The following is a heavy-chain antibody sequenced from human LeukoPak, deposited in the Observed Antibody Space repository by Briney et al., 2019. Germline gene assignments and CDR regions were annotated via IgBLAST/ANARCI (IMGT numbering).Heavy chain of an antibody. CDR3: ARSLPYDNRNPHIDH. CDR2: IYYSGST. CDR1: GGSISSYY. J-gene: IGHJ4*02. D-gene: IGHD3-22*01. V-gene: IGHV4-59*01. Sequence: SETLSLTCTVSGGSISSYYWSWIRQPPGKGLEWIGYIYYSGSTNYNPSLKSRVTISVDTSKNQFSLKLSSVTAADTAVYYCARSLPYDNRNPHIDHWGQGTLITVSS.